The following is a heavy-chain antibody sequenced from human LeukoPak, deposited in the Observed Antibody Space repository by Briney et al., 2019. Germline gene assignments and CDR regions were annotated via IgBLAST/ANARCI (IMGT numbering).Heavy chain of an antibody. D-gene: IGHD3-10*01. CDR2: IRYDGSNK. CDR3: ARDNRGLGEAFDY. CDR1: GFTFSSYG. Sequence: PRGSVRLSCAASGFTFSSYGMHWIRQAPGKGLEWVAFIRYDGSNKYYADSVKGRFTISRDNSKNTLYLQMNSLRAEDTAVYYCARDNRGLGEAFDYWGQGTLATVSS. J-gene: IGHJ4*02. V-gene: IGHV3-30*02.